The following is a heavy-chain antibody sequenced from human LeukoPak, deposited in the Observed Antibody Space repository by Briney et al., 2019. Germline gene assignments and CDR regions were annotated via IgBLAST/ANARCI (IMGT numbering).Heavy chain of an antibody. Sequence: PSETLSPTCAVYGGSFSGYYWSWIRQPPGKGLEWIGEINHSGSTNYNPSLKSRVTISVDTSRNQFSLKLSSVTAADTAVYYCARVGFGVRVTATKLYYYYYGMDVWGQGTTVTVSS. V-gene: IGHV4-34*01. CDR3: ARVGFGVRVTATKLYYYYYGMDV. CDR1: GGSFSGYY. CDR2: INHSGST. J-gene: IGHJ6*02. D-gene: IGHD2-21*02.